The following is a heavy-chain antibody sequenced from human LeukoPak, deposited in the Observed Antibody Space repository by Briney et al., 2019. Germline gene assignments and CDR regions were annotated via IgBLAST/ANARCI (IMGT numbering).Heavy chain of an antibody. CDR3: ARHSSGTPNLPFDY. J-gene: IGHJ4*02. Sequence: SETLSLTCTVSGGSISSSSYYWGWIRQPPGKGLEWIGSMYDSGSIYYNPSLKSRVTMSVDMSKNQFSLKLSSVTAADTAVYYCARHSSGTPNLPFDYWGQGTLVTVSS. CDR2: MYDSGSI. D-gene: IGHD2-15*01. V-gene: IGHV4-39*01. CDR1: GGSISSSSYY.